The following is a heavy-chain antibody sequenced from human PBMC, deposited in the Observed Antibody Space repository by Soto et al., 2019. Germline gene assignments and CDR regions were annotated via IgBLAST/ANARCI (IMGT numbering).Heavy chain of an antibody. CDR3: ARDTGDGTFDF. V-gene: IGHV1-3*01. D-gene: IGHD7-27*01. CDR2: INAGYGNT. CDR1: GYTFGSYA. Sequence: ASVKVSCKASGYTFGSYAMHCVRQAPGQRLEWMGWINAGYGNTESSQKFQDRVTISRDTSASTAYMELTSLRSEDTAVYYCARDTGDGTFDFWGQGTLVTVSS. J-gene: IGHJ4*02.